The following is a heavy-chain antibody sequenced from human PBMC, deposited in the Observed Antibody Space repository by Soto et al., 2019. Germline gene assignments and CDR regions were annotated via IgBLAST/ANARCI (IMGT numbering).Heavy chain of an antibody. CDR1: GYTFTSYD. CDR2: MNPNSGNT. J-gene: IGHJ3*02. CDR3: ARGQYCSSTSCIGADAFDI. D-gene: IGHD2-2*01. V-gene: IGHV1-8*01. Sequence: ASVKVSCKASGYTFTSYDINWVRQATGQGLEWMGWMNPNSGNTGYAQKFQGRVTMTRNTSISTAYMELSSLRSEDTAVYYCARGQYCSSTSCIGADAFDIWGRGTMVTVSS.